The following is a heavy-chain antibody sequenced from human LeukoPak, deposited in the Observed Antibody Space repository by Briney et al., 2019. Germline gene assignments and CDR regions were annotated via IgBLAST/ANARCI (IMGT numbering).Heavy chain of an antibody. CDR1: GGSISSYY. J-gene: IGHJ4*02. CDR2: INHSGST. V-gene: IGHV4-34*01. D-gene: IGHD1-26*01. CDR3: ARVSGSYFDY. Sequence: PSETLSLTCTVSGGSISSYYWSWIRQPPGKGLEWIGEINHSGSTNYNPSLKSRVTISVDTSKNQFPLKLSSVTAADTAVYYCARVSGSYFDYWGQGTLVTVSS.